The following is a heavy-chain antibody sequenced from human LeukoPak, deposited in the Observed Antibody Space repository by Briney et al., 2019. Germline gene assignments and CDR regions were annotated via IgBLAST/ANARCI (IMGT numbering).Heavy chain of an antibody. CDR3: ARGAISSSWSPEGYYYYYYMDV. CDR2: IYYSGGT. Sequence: SETLSLTCAVSGGSISSYYWSWIRQPPGKGLEWIGYIYYSGGTNYNPSLKSRVTISVDTSKNQFSLKLSSVTAADTAVYYCARGAISSSWSPEGYYYYYYMDVWGKGTTVTISS. J-gene: IGHJ6*03. V-gene: IGHV4-59*01. CDR1: GGSISSYY. D-gene: IGHD6-13*01.